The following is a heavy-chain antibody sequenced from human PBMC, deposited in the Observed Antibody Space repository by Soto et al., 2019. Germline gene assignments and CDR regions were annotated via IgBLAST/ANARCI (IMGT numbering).Heavy chain of an antibody. CDR2: ISAYNGNT. CDR3: ASTRLVCGFGP. V-gene: IGHV1-18*04. Sequence: LVNVYCKSSGYTFTRDRIGFGRQAPGQGLEWMGWISAYNGNTNYAQKLQGRVTMTTDTSTSTAYMELRSLRSDDTSAGCSASTRLVCGFGPCAERPLLTVSS. J-gene: IGHJ5*02. D-gene: IGHD2-21*01. CDR1: GYTFTRDR.